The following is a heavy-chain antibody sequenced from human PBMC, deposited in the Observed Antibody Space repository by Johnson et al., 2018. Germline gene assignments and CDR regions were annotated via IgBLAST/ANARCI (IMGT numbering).Heavy chain of an antibody. CDR3: AKGDYYDNNGYYYGGYFHH. D-gene: IGHD3-22*01. Sequence: VQLVESGGDLVQPGGSXRLSCAASGFTFSSYDMPWVRQAQGKGLEWVSALGTAGDTYYPGSVKGRLTIARENAKNSWYLQMTSLRAGDTAVYYCAKGDYYDNNGYYYGGYFHHWGQGTLVTVSS. J-gene: IGHJ1*01. V-gene: IGHV3-13*01. CDR2: LGTAGDT. CDR1: GFTFSSYD.